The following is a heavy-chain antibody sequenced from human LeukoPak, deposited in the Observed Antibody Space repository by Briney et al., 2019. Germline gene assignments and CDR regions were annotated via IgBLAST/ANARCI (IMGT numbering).Heavy chain of an antibody. CDR2: IKQDGGEK. V-gene: IGHV3-7*03. J-gene: IGHJ4*02. Sequence: GGSLRLSCVDSGTTFSRYWMSWVRQAPGKGLEWVANIKQDGGEKYYVDSVKGRFTISRDNAKNSLYLQMNSLRVEDTAVYYCARDGRPLDYWGQGTLVTASS. CDR3: ARDGRPLDY. CDR1: GTTFSRYW.